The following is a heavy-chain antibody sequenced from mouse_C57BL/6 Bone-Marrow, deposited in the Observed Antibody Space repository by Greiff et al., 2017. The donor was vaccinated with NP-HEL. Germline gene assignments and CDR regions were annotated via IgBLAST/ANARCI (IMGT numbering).Heavy chain of an antibody. CDR1: GYTFTNYW. Sequence: VQLQQSGAELVRPGTSVKMSCKASGYTFTNYWIGWAKQRPGHGLEWIGDIYPGGGYTNYNEKFKGKATLTADKSSSTAYMQFSSLTSEDSAIYYCAFYGSYYAMDYWGQGTSVTVSS. J-gene: IGHJ4*01. CDR2: IYPGGGYT. CDR3: AFYGSYYAMDY. V-gene: IGHV1-63*01. D-gene: IGHD1-1*01.